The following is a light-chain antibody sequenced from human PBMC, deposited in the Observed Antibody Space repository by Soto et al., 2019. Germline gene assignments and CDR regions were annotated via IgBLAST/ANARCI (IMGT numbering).Light chain of an antibody. Sequence: DIQMTQSPSSLSASVGDRVTITCRASQSISSYLNWYQQKPGKAPKLLIYDASSFESGVPSRFSGCGSEREFTVSIISLQRDEFATYSCQQYNSYSWTFGQGTKVDIK. CDR3: QQYNSYSWT. J-gene: IGKJ1*01. CDR2: DAS. V-gene: IGKV1-5*01. CDR1: QSISSY.